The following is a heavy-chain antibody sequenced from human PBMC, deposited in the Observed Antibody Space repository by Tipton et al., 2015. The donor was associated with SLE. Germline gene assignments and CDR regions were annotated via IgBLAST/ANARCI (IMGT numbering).Heavy chain of an antibody. D-gene: IGHD3-3*01. CDR1: GFTLRQYV. CDR2: ISSGGSDK. V-gene: IGHV3-30*04. Sequence: SLRLSCEASGFTLRQYVLHWVRQAPGTGLEWVAIISSGGSDKYYIDSVKGRFTISRDNAKNTLYLQMNSLRLEDTAVYYCASAPEYYDFWSGVFDIWGQGTMFTVST. CDR3: ASAPEYYDFWSGVFDI. J-gene: IGHJ3*02.